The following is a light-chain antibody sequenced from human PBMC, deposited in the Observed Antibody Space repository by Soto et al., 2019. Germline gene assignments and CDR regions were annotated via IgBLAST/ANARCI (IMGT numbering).Light chain of an antibody. J-gene: IGKJ2*01. V-gene: IGKV1-39*01. Sequence: DIQMTQSPSSLSASVGDRVAITCLSSQSISRYLNWYQQKPGKAPKHLIYAASSLQSGVPSTFSGSGSGTDFSLTIRSLKPEDFATYYCRQSYSTPYTFGQVTKREIK. CDR2: AAS. CDR3: RQSYSTPYT. CDR1: QSISRY.